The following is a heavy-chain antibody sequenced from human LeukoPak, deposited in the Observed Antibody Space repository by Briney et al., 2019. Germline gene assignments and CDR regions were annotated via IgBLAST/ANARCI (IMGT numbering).Heavy chain of an antibody. CDR2: IYSGGST. Sequence: GGSLRLSCAASGFTVSSNYMSWVRQAPGKGLEWVSVIYSGGSTYYADSVKGRFTISRGNSKNTLYLQMNSLRAEDTAVYYCARSILRYYYYGMDVWGQGTTVTVSS. V-gene: IGHV3-66*02. D-gene: IGHD2-21*01. CDR3: ARSILRYYYYGMDV. J-gene: IGHJ6*02. CDR1: GFTVSSNY.